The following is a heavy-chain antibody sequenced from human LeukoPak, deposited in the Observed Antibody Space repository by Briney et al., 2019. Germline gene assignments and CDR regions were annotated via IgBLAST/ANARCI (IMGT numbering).Heavy chain of an antibody. CDR1: GFSFDDHA. D-gene: IGHD2/OR15-2a*01. Sequence: GGSLRLSCAASGFSFDDHAMHWVRQAPGKGLEWVSGISWNSGSIDYADSVKGRFTISRDNAKNSLYLQMNSLRAEDTALYYCAGGKEYYFDYWGQGTLVTVSS. V-gene: IGHV3-9*01. J-gene: IGHJ4*02. CDR3: AGGKEYYFDY. CDR2: ISWNSGSI.